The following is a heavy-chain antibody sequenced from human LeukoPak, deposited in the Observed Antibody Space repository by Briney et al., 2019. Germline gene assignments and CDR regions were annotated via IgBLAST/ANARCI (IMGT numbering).Heavy chain of an antibody. J-gene: IGHJ4*02. Sequence: SGPALVKPTQTLTLTCTFSGLSLTTSGMRVSWIRQPPGKALAWLARIDWNDAKFYSTSLKTRLTISKDTSKNQVVLTMTNMDPVDTATYYCARIPYGDRGDFFDSWGQGTLVTVSS. CDR2: IDWNDAK. CDR3: ARIPYGDRGDFFDS. D-gene: IGHD4-17*01. V-gene: IGHV2-70*04. CDR1: GLSLTTSGMR.